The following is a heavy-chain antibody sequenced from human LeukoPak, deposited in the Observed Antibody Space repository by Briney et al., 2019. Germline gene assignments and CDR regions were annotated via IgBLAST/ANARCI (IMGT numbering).Heavy chain of an antibody. V-gene: IGHV3-21*01. CDR2: ISSSSSYI. D-gene: IGHD3-9*01. J-gene: IGHJ4*02. CDR1: GFTFSSYA. Sequence: GGSLRLSCAASGFTFSSYAMNWVRQAPGKGLEWVSSISSSSSYIYYADSVKGRFTISRDNAKNSLYLQMNSLRAEDTAVYYCAIDILTGPYLDYWGQGTLVTVSS. CDR3: AIDILTGPYLDY.